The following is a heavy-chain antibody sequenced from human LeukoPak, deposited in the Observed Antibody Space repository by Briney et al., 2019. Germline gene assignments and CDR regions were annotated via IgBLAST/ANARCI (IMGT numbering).Heavy chain of an antibody. D-gene: IGHD6-13*01. CDR3: ARGVSSSWYFYYYYYMDV. CDR2: INPSGGST. V-gene: IGHV1-46*01. Sequence: ASVKVSCKASGYTFTRYYMHWVRQAPGQGLEWMGIINPSGGSTNYAQEFQGRVTMTRDMSTSTVYMELSSLRSEDTAVYYCARGVSSSWYFYYYYYMDVWGKGTTVTISS. CDR1: GYTFTRYY. J-gene: IGHJ6*03.